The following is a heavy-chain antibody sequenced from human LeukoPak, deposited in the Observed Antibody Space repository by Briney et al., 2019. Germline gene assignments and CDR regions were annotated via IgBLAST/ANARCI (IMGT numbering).Heavy chain of an antibody. J-gene: IGHJ4*02. Sequence: PGGSLRLSCAASGFTFSDYYMSWIRQAPGQGLEWVSYISSSGSTIYYTDSVKGRFTISRDNAKSSLYLQMNSLRAEDTAVYYCARGPFWSGYYDDWGQGTLVTVSS. CDR2: ISSSGSTI. V-gene: IGHV3-11*01. CDR1: GFTFSDYY. CDR3: ARGPFWSGYYDD. D-gene: IGHD3-3*01.